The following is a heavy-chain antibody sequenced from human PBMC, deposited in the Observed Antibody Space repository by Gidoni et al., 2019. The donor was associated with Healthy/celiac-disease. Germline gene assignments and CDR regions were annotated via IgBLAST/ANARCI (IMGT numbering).Heavy chain of an antibody. CDR1: GFTFSSYA. V-gene: IGHV3-23*01. CDR2: ISGSGGST. D-gene: IGHD6-13*01. CDR3: AKDHSQQLVPNGFDY. J-gene: IGHJ4*02. Sequence: EVQLLESGGGLVQPGGSLSLSCSASGFTFSSYAMSWVRQAPGKGLEWVSAISGSGGSTYYADSVKGRFTISRDNSKNTLYLQMNSLRAEDTAVYYCAKDHSQQLVPNGFDYWGQGTLVTVSS.